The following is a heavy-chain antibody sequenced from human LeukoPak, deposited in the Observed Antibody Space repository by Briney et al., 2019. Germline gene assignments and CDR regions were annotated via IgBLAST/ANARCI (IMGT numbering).Heavy chain of an antibody. CDR1: GIAFSSYG. J-gene: IGHJ3*01. CDR3: AKERTPVGLERGADDAFDF. Sequence: GGSRRLSCAVLGIAFSSYGMSWVPKAPGKGLEGGSGISGTGGSRYYADSVKGRFPFHRKNSKKTLYWQRITRRAEATPVNICAKERTPVGLERGADDAFDFWGEGTMVTLSS. V-gene: IGHV3-23*01. CDR2: ISGTGGSR. D-gene: IGHD1-1*01.